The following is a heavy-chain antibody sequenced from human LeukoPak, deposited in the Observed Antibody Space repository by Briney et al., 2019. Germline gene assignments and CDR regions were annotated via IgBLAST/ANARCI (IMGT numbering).Heavy chain of an antibody. CDR3: AKGLSYSKYYDFWSGSGTFDY. V-gene: IGHV3-23*01. CDR2: ISGSGGST. Sequence: GGSLRLSCAASGFTFSSYAMSWVRQAPGKGLEWVSAISGSGGSTYYADSVKSRFTTSRDNSKNTLYLQMNSLRAEDTAVYYCAKGLSYSKYYDFWSGSGTFDYWGQGTLVTVSS. CDR1: GFTFSSYA. J-gene: IGHJ4*02. D-gene: IGHD3-3*01.